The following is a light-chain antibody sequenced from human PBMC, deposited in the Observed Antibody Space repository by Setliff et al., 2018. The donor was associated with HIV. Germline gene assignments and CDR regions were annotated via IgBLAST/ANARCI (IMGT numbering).Light chain of an antibody. CDR1: SSDVGGYKF. CDR3: GSYTSTTSYV. Sequence: QSALAQPASVSGSPGQSITISCTGTSSDVGGYKFVSWYQQHPGKAPKLMIYEVSNRPSGVSDRFSGSKSGSTASLTISRLQAEDEADYYCGSYTSTTSYVFGSGTKV. CDR2: EVS. J-gene: IGLJ1*01. V-gene: IGLV2-14*01.